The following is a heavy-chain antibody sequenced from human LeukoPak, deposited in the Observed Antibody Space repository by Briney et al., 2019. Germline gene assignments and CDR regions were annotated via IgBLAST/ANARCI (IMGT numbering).Heavy chain of an antibody. Sequence: SETLSLTCAVYGGSFSGYYWSWIRQPPGKGLEWIGYIYYSGNTYYNPSLKSRVTISVDTSKNQFSLNLSSVTAADTAVYYCARGAGDSYWGQGTLVTVSS. D-gene: IGHD7-27*01. CDR2: IYYSGNT. V-gene: IGHV4-30-4*08. CDR3: ARGAGDSY. CDR1: GGSFSGYY. J-gene: IGHJ4*02.